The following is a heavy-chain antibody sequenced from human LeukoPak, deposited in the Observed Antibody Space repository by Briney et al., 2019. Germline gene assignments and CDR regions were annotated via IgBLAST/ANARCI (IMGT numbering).Heavy chain of an antibody. CDR2: IYYSGST. V-gene: IGHV4-31*11. CDR3: ARLKYYDILTGYSTQLDY. J-gene: IGHJ4*02. D-gene: IGHD3-9*01. Sequence: SETLSLTCAVYGGSFSGYYWSWIRQHPGKGLEWIGYIYYSGSTYYNPSLKSRVTISVDTSKNQFSLKLSSVTAADTAVYYCARLKYYDILTGYSTQLDYWGQGTLVTVSS. CDR1: GGSFSGYY.